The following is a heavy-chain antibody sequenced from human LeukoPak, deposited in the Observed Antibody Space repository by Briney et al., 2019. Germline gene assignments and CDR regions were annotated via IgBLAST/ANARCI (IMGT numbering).Heavy chain of an antibody. V-gene: IGHV4-34*01. D-gene: IGHD2/OR15-2a*01. CDR1: GGSFSGHY. Sequence: SETLSLTCDVYGGSFSGHYWTWIRQSPGKGLEWIGEINHSGSTNYNPSLKSRVTISIDASKNQVSLKLSSVTAADTAIYYYTRATFRASYYMDVWGTGTTVTVSS. J-gene: IGHJ6*03. CDR3: TRATFRASYYMDV. CDR2: INHSGST.